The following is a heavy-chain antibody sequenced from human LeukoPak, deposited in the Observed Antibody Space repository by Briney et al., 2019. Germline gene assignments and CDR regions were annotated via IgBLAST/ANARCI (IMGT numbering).Heavy chain of an antibody. V-gene: IGHV4-59*12. CDR2: IYYSGST. D-gene: IGHD4-17*01. J-gene: IGHJ3*02. CDR1: GGSFSGYY. CDR3: ARDLEDDYGDYVPAFDI. Sequence: SETLSLTCAVYGGSFSGYYWSWIRQPPGKGLEWIWYIYYSGSTNYNPSLKSRVTMSVDTSKNQFSLKLSSVTAADTAVYYCARDLEDDYGDYVPAFDIWGQGTMVTVSS.